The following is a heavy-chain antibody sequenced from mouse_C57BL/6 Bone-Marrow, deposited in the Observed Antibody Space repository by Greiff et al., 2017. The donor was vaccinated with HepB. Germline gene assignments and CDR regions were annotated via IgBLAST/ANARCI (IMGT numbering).Heavy chain of an antibody. CDR2: IYPYNGVS. J-gene: IGHJ4*01. V-gene: IGHV1-31*01. CDR3: ARLGRGYAMDY. D-gene: IGHD4-1*01. CDR1: GYSFTGYY. Sequence: EVKLMESGPELVKPGASVKISCKASGYSFTGYYMHWVKQSHGNILDWIGYIYPYNGVSSYNQKFKGKATLTVDKSSSTAYMELRSLTSEDSAVYYCARLGRGYAMDYWGQGTSVTVSS.